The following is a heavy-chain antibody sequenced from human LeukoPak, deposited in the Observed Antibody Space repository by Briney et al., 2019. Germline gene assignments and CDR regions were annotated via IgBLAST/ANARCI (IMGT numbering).Heavy chain of an antibody. CDR1: GFTFDNYA. CDR2: ISWSSGSI. Sequence: PGRSLRLSCAASGFTFDNYAMHWVRQAPGKGLEWVSGISWSSGSIGYADSVKGRFTISRDNSKNTLYLQMNSLRAEDTAVYYCASLPVINSNQTPELRRDAFDIWGQGTMVTVSS. CDR3: ASLPVINSNQTPELRRDAFDI. V-gene: IGHV3-9*01. J-gene: IGHJ3*02. D-gene: IGHD4-11*01.